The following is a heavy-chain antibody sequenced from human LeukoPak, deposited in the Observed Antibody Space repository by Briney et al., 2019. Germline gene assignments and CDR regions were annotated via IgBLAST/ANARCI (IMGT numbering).Heavy chain of an antibody. V-gene: IGHV1-69*13. CDR1: GGTFSSYA. CDR2: IIPIFGTA. J-gene: IGHJ2*01. CDR3: ATCWDRDWYFDL. Sequence: PVKVSCKASGGTFSSYAISWVRQAPGQGLEWMGGIIPIFGTANYAQKFQGRVTITADESTSTAYMELSSLRSEDTAVYYCATCWDRDWYFDLWGRGTLVTVSS. D-gene: IGHD1-26*01.